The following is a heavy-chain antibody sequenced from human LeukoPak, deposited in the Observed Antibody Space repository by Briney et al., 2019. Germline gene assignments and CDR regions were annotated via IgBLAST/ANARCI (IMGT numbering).Heavy chain of an antibody. CDR2: ISAYNGNT. D-gene: IGHD3-3*01. CDR1: GYTFTSYG. CDR3: ARDFTRSGFWSGYYAFDI. J-gene: IGHJ3*02. Sequence: GASVKVSCKASGYTFTSYGISWVRQAPGQGLEWMGWISAYNGNTNYAQKLQGRVTMTRDTSTSTVYMELSSLRSEDTAVYYCARDFTRSGFWSGYYAFDIWGQGTMVTVSS. V-gene: IGHV1-18*01.